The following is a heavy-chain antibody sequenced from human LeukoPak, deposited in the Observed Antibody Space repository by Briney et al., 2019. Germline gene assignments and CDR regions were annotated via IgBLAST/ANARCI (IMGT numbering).Heavy chain of an antibody. D-gene: IGHD3-3*01. CDR1: GGSFSGYY. J-gene: IGHJ3*02. Sequence: SETLSLTCAVYGGSFSGYYWSWIRQPPGKRLEWIGEINHSGSTNYNPSLKSRVTISVDTSKNQFSLKLSSVTAADTAVYYCAAFLRFLEWHPDGNDAFDIWGQGTMVTVSS. V-gene: IGHV4-34*01. CDR3: AAFLRFLEWHPDGNDAFDI. CDR2: INHSGST.